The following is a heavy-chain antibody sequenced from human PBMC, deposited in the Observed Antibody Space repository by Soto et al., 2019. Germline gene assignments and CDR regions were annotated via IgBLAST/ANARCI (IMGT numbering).Heavy chain of an antibody. Sequence: RGESLKISCKGSGYSFTSYWIGWVRQMPGKGLEWMGIIYPGDSDTRYSPSFQGQVTISADKSISTAYLQWSSLKASDTATYYCARHLYGDHTLYYYGMDVWGQGTTVTVSS. CDR3: ARHLYGDHTLYYYGMDV. J-gene: IGHJ6*02. D-gene: IGHD4-17*01. V-gene: IGHV5-51*01. CDR2: IYPGDSDT. CDR1: GYSFTSYW.